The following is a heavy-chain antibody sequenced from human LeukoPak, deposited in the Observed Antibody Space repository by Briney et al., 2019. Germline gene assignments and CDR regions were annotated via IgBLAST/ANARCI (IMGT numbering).Heavy chain of an antibody. V-gene: IGHV1-46*01. CDR2: INPSGGST. Sequence: ASVKVSRKAFGYCLTNYYVHWVRQAPGQGLEWMGEINPSGGSTSYAQKFQGRITVTRDTYTNTVYMDLSSLRSEDTATYYCARGAPTTRIGAGRFDYWGQGSLLTVAS. J-gene: IGHJ4*02. CDR3: ARGAPTTRIGAGRFDY. D-gene: IGHD5-12*01. CDR1: GYCLTNYY.